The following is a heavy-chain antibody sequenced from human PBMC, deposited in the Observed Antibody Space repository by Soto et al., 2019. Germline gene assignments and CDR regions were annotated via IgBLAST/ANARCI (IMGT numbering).Heavy chain of an antibody. V-gene: IGHV1-69*02. CDR1: GGTFSSYT. D-gene: IGHD4-17*01. CDR3: ARGPRDYVSNNWFDP. J-gene: IGHJ5*02. CDR2: IIPILGIA. Sequence: ASVKVSCKASGGTFSSYTISWVRQAPGQGLEWMGRIIPILGIANYAQKFQGRVTITADKSTSTAYMELGSLRSEDTAVYYCARGPRDYVSNNWFDPWGQGTLVTVSS.